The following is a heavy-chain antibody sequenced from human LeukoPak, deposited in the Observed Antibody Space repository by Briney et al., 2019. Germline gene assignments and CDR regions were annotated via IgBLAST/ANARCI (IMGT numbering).Heavy chain of an antibody. CDR1: GYTFNGYY. D-gene: IGHD4-11*01. Sequence: ASVKVSCKASGYTFNGYYLHWVRQAPGQGLEWMGWINPNRGGTNYAQKFPGRVTMTRDTSISTAYMELSRLRSDDTAVYYCARWMTTVITPDYWGQGTLVTVSS. J-gene: IGHJ4*02. CDR2: INPNRGGT. CDR3: ARWMTTVITPDY. V-gene: IGHV1-2*02.